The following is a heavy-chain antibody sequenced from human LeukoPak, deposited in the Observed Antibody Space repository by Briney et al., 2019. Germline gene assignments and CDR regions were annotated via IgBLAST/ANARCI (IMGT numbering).Heavy chain of an antibody. CDR3: ARLGPYSYGPDY. J-gene: IGHJ4*02. V-gene: IGHV4-34*01. CDR1: GGSFSGYY. D-gene: IGHD5-18*01. Sequence: SETLSLTCAVYGGSFSGYYWSWIRQPPGKGLEWIGEINHSGSTNYNPSLKSRVTISVDTSKNQFALKLSSVTAADTAVYYCARLGPYSYGPDYWGQGTLVTVSS. CDR2: INHSGST.